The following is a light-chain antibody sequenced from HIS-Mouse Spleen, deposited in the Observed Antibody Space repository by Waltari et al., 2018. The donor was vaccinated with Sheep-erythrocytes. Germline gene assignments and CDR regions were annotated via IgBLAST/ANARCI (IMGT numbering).Light chain of an antibody. V-gene: IGKV1-5*03. CDR3: QQYNSYPRT. J-gene: IGKJ1*01. CDR1: QSISSW. Sequence: DIQMTQSPSTLSASVGDRVTITCRASQSISSWLAWDQPKPGKAPKLLIYNASSLESGVPSRFSGSGSGTEFTLTISSLQPDDFATYYCQQYNSYPRTFGQGTKVEIK. CDR2: NAS.